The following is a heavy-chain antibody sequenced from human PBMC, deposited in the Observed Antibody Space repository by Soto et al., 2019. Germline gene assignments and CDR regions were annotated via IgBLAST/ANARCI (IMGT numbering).Heavy chain of an antibody. J-gene: IGHJ4*02. Sequence: GTIRDLGYHRIMNRQPPGKGLEWIGSIYYSGSTYYNPSLKSRVTISVDTSKNQFSLKLSSVTAADTAVYYCARRSLYGDYEFDYWGQGTLVTVSS. D-gene: IGHD4-17*01. CDR3: ARRSLYGDYEFDY. V-gene: IGHV4-39*01. CDR2: IYYSGST. CDR1: GTIRDLGYH.